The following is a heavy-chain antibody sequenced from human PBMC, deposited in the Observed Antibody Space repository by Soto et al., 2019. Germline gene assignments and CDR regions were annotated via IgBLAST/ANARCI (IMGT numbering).Heavy chain of an antibody. D-gene: IGHD1-26*01. J-gene: IGHJ4*02. CDR1: GGTLNSNA. Sequence: QVQLVQSGAEVKKPGSSVKVSCKASGGTLNSNAISWVRQAPGQGFEWMGGIVPMSGTTKYAPKFQGRVTINGDESTSTAYMEVNNLRSDDTAVYYCAREGFSGSYLSDWGQGTLVTVSS. CDR2: IVPMSGTT. V-gene: IGHV1-69*01. CDR3: AREGFSGSYLSD.